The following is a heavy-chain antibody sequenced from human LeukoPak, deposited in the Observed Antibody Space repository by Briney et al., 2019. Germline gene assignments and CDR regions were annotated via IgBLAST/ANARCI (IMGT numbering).Heavy chain of an antibody. J-gene: IGHJ3*02. Sequence: SQTLSLTCTVSGDSITSGSYYWAWIRQHPGKGLEWIGYIYYTGGTHCNPSLKSRLTISVDTSENHFSLKLSSVTAADTAIYFCARAPGAFDIWGQGTMDTVSS. CDR3: ARAPGAFDI. V-gene: IGHV4-31*03. CDR1: GDSITSGSYY. CDR2: IYYTGGT.